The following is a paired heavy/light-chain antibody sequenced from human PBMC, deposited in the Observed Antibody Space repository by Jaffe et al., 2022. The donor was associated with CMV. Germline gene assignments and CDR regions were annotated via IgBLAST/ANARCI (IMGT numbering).Light chain of an antibody. CDR3: MQALQTLYT. J-gene: IGKJ2*01. V-gene: IGKV2-28*01. CDR1: QSLLHSNGYNY. CDR2: LGS. Sequence: DIVMTQSPLSLPVTPGEPASISCRSSQSLLHSNGYNYLDWYLQKPGQSPQLLIYLGSNRASGVPDRFSGSGSGTDFTLKISRVEAEDVGVYYCMQALQTLYTFGQGTKLEIK.
Heavy chain of an antibody. CDR2: IWYDGSNK. Sequence: QVQLVESGGGVVQPGRSLRLSCATSGFTFSSYGMHWVRQAPGKGLEWVAVIWYDGSNKYYADSVKGRFTISRDNSKNTLYLQMNSLRAEDTAVYYCARERDIFTGQGPYYYGMDVWGQGTTVTVSS. CDR1: GFTFSSYG. J-gene: IGHJ6*02. CDR3: ARERDIFTGQGPYYYGMDV. V-gene: IGHV3-33*01. D-gene: IGHD3-9*01.